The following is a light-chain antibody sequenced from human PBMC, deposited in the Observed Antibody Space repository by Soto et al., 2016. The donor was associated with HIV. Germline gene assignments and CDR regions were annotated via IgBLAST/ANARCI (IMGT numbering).Light chain of an antibody. CDR3: QQYESLPYT. CDR2: KAS. V-gene: IGKV1-5*03. J-gene: IGKJ2*01. CDR1: QSISSF. Sequence: DIQMTQSPSTLSASVGDRVTITCRASQSISSFLAWYQQKPGKAPKLLIYKASTLESGVPSRFSGSGSGTEFSLTIGSLQPDDFATYYCQQYESLPYTFGQGTKGGDQT.